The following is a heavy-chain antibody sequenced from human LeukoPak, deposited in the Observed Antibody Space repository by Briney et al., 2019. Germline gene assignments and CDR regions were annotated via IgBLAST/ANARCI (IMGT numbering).Heavy chain of an antibody. D-gene: IGHD3-10*01. Sequence: GGSLRLSCAGSGFTFSSHAMSWVRQAPGKGLEWVSGISGSGGSTYYADSVKGRFTISRDNSKNTLYLQMNSLRAEDTAVYYCAKLGGFGELLYGYYMDVWGKGTTVTISS. J-gene: IGHJ6*03. CDR1: GFTFSSHA. CDR2: ISGSGGST. V-gene: IGHV3-23*01. CDR3: AKLGGFGELLYGYYMDV.